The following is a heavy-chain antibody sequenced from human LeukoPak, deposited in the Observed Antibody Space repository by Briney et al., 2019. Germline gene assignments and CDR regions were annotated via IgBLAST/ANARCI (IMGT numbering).Heavy chain of an antibody. CDR1: GFTFSSYA. CDR2: ISSNGGST. V-gene: IGHV3-64D*09. CDR3: AKEPRTLTTGIAVPYFDY. Sequence: GGSLRLSCSASGFTFSSYAMHWVRQAPGKGLEYVSAISSNGGSTYYADSVKGRFTISRDNSKNTLYLQMSSLRAEDTAVYYCAKEPRTLTTGIAVPYFDYWGQGTLVTVSS. J-gene: IGHJ4*02. D-gene: IGHD6-19*01.